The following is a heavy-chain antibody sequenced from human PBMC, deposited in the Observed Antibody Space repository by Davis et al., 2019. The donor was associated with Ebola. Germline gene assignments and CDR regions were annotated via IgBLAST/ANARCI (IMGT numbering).Heavy chain of an antibody. D-gene: IGHD4-17*01. V-gene: IGHV3-74*01. CDR2: INSDGSST. CDR1: GFTFSSYW. Sequence: HTGGSLRLSCAASGFTFSSYWMHWVRQAPGKGLVWVSRINSDGSSTSYADSVKGRFTISRDNAKNTLYLQMNSLRAEDTAVYYCASETVTTRRGYYYYYGMDVWGQGTTVTVSS. J-gene: IGHJ6*02. CDR3: ASETVTTRRGYYYYYGMDV.